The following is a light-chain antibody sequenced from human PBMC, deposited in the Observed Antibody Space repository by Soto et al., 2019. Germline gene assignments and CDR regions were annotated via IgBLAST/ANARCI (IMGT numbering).Light chain of an antibody. V-gene: IGLV1-47*01. J-gene: IGLJ2*01. CDR2: RSD. Sequence: QSVLTQPPSASGAPGQRVTISCSGSSSNIGNNYVYWYQQFPGTAPKLLIYRSDQRPSGVPDRFSGSKSGTSASLAISGLRSEDEADYYCAAWDDSLSGLVVFGGGTKVTVL. CDR3: AAWDDSLSGLVV. CDR1: SSNIGNNY.